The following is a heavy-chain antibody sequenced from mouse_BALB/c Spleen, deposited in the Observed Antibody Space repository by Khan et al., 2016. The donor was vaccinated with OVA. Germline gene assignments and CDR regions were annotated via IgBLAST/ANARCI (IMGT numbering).Heavy chain of an antibody. CDR2: IWGGGGT. Sequence: QVQLKESGPGLVAPSQSLSITCTVSGFSLSRYNIHWVRQPPGKGLEWLGMIWGGGGTDNNSTLKSRLSISKDNSNSQIYLKMTSRHTDASAMYYCASAYYRYDCYYAMDYWGQGTSVTVSS. J-gene: IGHJ4*01. D-gene: IGHD2-14*01. CDR1: GFSLSRYN. V-gene: IGHV2-6-4*01. CDR3: ASAYYRYDCYYAMDY.